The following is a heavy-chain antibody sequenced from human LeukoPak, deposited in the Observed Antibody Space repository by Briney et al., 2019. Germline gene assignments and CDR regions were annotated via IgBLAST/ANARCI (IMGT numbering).Heavy chain of an antibody. CDR1: GGTFSSYT. CDR3: ARAPSDYYDSSGYGWFDP. V-gene: IGHV1-69*02. Sequence: SVKVSCKASGGTFSSYTISRVRQAPGQGLEWMGRIIPILGIANYAQKFQGRVTITADKSTSTAYMELSSLRSEDTAVYYCARAPSDYYDSSGYGWFDPWGQGTLVTVSS. CDR2: IIPILGIA. D-gene: IGHD3-22*01. J-gene: IGHJ5*02.